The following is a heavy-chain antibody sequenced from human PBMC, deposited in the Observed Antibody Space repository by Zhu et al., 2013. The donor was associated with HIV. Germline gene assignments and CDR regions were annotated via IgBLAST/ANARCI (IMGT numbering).Heavy chain of an antibody. CDR2: IDHSGST. J-gene: IGHJ6*03. Sequence: QVQLQESGPGLVKPSGTLSLTCAVSGVSISSSNWWYWVRQPPGKGLEWIGEIDHSGSTYYNPSLKSRVTISVDTSKNQFSLKLSSVTAADTAVYYCARETESGYSRDMDVWGKGTTGHRLL. V-gene: IGHV4-4*02. D-gene: IGHD6-13*01. CDR1: GVSISSSNW. CDR3: ARETESGYSRDMDV.